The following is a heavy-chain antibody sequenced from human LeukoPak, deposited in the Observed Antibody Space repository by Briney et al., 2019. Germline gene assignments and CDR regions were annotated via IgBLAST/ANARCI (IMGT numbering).Heavy chain of an antibody. Sequence: SETLSLTCSVSGGFISSGGYYWRWLRQPAGKGLEWIGRIYTGGSTNYNPSLKSRVTMSVDTSTNPFSLKLTSVTAADTAVYYCARTSTVTTAFDIWGQGTLVTVSS. V-gene: IGHV4-61*02. D-gene: IGHD4-11*01. CDR3: ARTSTVTTAFDI. J-gene: IGHJ5*02. CDR1: GGFISSGGYY. CDR2: IYTGGST.